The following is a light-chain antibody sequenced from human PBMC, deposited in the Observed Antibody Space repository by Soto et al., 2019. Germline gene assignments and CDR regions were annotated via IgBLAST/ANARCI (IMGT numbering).Light chain of an antibody. Sequence: QSVLTQPPSVSAAPGHKVTISCSGSSSNIGNNYVSWYQQLPGTAPKLLIYENNKRPSGIPDRFSGSKSGTSATLGITGLQTGDEADYYCGTWDSSLSAHVFGGGTKLTVL. CDR1: SSNIGNNY. CDR3: GTWDSSLSAHV. V-gene: IGLV1-51*01. CDR2: ENN. J-gene: IGLJ2*01.